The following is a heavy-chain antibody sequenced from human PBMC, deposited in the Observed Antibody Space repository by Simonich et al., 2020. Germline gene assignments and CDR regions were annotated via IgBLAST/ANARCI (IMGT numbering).Heavy chain of an antibody. CDR1: GYTFTSYG. CDR2: INAYNGNT. J-gene: IGHJ3*02. D-gene: IGHD1-1*01. V-gene: IGHV1-18*01. CDR3: ARSTTVTTAFDI. Sequence: QVQLVQSGAEVKKTGASVKVSCKASGYTFTSYGISWVRQAPGQGLEWMGWINAYNGNTNDAPKHQGRVTMTTDTSTSTAYMELRSLRSDDTAVYYCARSTTVTTAFDIWGQGTMVTVSS.